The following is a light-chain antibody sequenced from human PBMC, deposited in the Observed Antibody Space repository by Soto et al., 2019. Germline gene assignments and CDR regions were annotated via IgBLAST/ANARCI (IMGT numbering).Light chain of an antibody. CDR1: QSVSSN. CDR2: GAS. V-gene: IGKV3-15*01. Sequence: EIVMTQSPATLSVSPGERATLSCRASQSVSSNLAWYQQKPGQAPRLLIYGASTRATGIPARFSGSGSGTEFTLTISSPQSEDFAVYYCQQYNNWPRKFGQGTKV. J-gene: IGKJ1*01. CDR3: QQYNNWPRK.